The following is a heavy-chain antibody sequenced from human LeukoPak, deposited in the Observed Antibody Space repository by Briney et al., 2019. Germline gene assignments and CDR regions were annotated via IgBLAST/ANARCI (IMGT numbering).Heavy chain of an antibody. CDR2: IYSGGST. CDR3: AREVQLLWYYYYMDV. J-gene: IGHJ6*03. D-gene: IGHD2-2*01. CDR1: GFTVSSNY. V-gene: IGHV3-53*01. Sequence: GGSLRLSCAASGFTVSSNYMSWVRQAPGKGLEWVSVIYSGGSTYYADSVKGRFTISRDNAKNSLYLQMNSLRAEDTAVYYCAREVQLLWYYYYMDVWGKGTTVTVSS.